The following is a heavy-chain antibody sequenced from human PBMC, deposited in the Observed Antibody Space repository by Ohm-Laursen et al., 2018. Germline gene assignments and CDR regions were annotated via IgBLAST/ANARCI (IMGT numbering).Heavy chain of an antibody. Sequence: ASVKVSCKASGYTFTSYGISWVRQAPGQGLEWMGWISAYNGNTNYAQKLQGRVTITADESTSTVYMDLSSLRSEDTAVYYCARGRGGYCSGGTCYRNDYFDYWGQGTLVTVSS. CDR2: ISAYNGNT. CDR1: GYTFTSYG. V-gene: IGHV1-18*01. D-gene: IGHD2-15*01. J-gene: IGHJ4*02. CDR3: ARGRGGYCSGGTCYRNDYFDY.